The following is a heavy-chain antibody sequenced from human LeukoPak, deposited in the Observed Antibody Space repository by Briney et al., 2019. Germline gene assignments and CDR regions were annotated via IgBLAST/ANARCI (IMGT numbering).Heavy chain of an antibody. CDR3: ARDSTTVTTGRMGY. V-gene: IGHV3-74*01. Sequence: QPGGSLRLSCAASGFTFSDYWMHWVRQAPGKGLIWVSRIRSVGTGTSYADSVKGRFTISRDNAKSTLYLQMNSLRADDTAVYYCARDSTTVTTGRMGYWGQGTPVTVSS. D-gene: IGHD4-17*01. CDR2: IRSVGTGT. CDR1: GFTFSDYW. J-gene: IGHJ4*02.